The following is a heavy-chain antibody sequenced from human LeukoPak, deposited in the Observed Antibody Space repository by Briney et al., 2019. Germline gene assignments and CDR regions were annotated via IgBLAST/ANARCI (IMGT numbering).Heavy chain of an antibody. V-gene: IGHV4-59*01. CDR2: IYYSGST. Sequence: SETLSLTCTVSGGSISSYYWSWIRQPPGKGLEWIGYIYYSGSTNYNPSLKSRVTMSVDTSKNQFSLKLSSVTAADTAVYYCARLDSGYDCFDYWGQGTLVTVSS. CDR1: GGSISSYY. D-gene: IGHD5-12*01. CDR3: ARLDSGYDCFDY. J-gene: IGHJ4*02.